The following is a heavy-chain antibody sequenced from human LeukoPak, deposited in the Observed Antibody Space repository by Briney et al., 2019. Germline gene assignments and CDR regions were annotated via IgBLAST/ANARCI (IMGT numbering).Heavy chain of an antibody. CDR1: GFTFNIYP. D-gene: IGHD6-19*01. Sequence: PGRSLRLSCAASGFTFNIYPMHWVRQAPGEGPEWVAVTLHDGSSTDYADSVKGRFTMSRDNAKNTLYLQMNSLRPEDTGIYYCARGNVAVARNLIDFWGQGTLVTVSS. J-gene: IGHJ4*02. CDR2: TLHDGSST. CDR3: ARGNVAVARNLIDF. V-gene: IGHV3-30*04.